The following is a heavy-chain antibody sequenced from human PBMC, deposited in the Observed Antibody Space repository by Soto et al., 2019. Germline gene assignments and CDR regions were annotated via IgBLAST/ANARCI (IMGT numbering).Heavy chain of an antibody. J-gene: IGHJ6*02. D-gene: IGHD6-19*01. Sequence: GGSLRLSCAASSFTFSSYWLSWVRQAPGKGLEWVATIKQDGSENYYVDSVKGRFTISRDNAKNSLYLQMSSLRADDTAVYYCARDGPCISVAAPAFQYAMDVWGQGTTVTVSS. CDR2: IKQDGSEN. CDR1: SFTFSSYW. V-gene: IGHV3-7*03. CDR3: ARDGPCISVAAPAFQYAMDV.